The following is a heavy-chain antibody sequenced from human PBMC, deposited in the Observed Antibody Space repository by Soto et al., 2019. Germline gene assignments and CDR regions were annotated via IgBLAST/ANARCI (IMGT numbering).Heavy chain of an antibody. D-gene: IGHD1-20*01. CDR2: IGSSGAPT. Sequence: EVQLLESGGGLVQPGGSLRLSCAASGFTFSSYAMSWVRQAPGKGLEWVSAIGSSGAPTYYADSVKGRFTIARDNSKNTLYLQVNSLRAEDKAVYYCAKRHDGIRAFDYWGQGTLVTVPS. V-gene: IGHV3-23*01. CDR3: AKRHDGIRAFDY. CDR1: GFTFSSYA. J-gene: IGHJ4*02.